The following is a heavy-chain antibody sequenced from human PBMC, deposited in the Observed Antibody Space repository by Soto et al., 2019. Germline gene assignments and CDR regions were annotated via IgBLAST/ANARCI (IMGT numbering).Heavy chain of an antibody. D-gene: IGHD3-3*01. J-gene: IGHJ6*02. CDR3: AAVGGLRRRWGFGVVHYYGMDV. CDR2: IVVGSGNT. V-gene: IGHV1-58*01. Sequence: ASVKVSCKASGFTFTSSTVQWVRQARGQRLEWIGWIVVGSGNTNYAQKFQERVTITRDMSTSTAYMELSSLRSEDTAVYYCAAVGGLRRRWGFGVVHYYGMDVWGQGTTVTVSS. CDR1: GFTFTSST.